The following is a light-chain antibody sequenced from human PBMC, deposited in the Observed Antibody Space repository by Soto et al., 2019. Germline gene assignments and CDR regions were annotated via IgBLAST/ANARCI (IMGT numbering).Light chain of an antibody. CDR1: QSISSY. V-gene: IGKV1-39*01. CDR2: AAS. J-gene: IGKJ1*01. Sequence: DIQMTQSPSSLSASVGDRVTITCLASQSISSYLNWYQQKPGKAPKLLIYAASSLQSGVPSRFSGSGSGTDFTLTISSLQPEDFETYYCQQSYSTPRTFGQGTKVDIK. CDR3: QQSYSTPRT.